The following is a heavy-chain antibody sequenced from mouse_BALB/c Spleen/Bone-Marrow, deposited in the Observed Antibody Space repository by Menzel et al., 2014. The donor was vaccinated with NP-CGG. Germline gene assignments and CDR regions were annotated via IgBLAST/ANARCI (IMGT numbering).Heavy chain of an antibody. CDR2: IRNKANGYTT. CDR1: GFTFTDYY. J-gene: IGHJ2*01. V-gene: IGHV7-3*02. Sequence: EVQGVESGGGLVQPGGSLRLSCATSGFTFTDYYMSWVRQPPGKALEWLTFIRNKANGYTTEYSASVKGRFTISRDNSQSILCLQMNTLRAEDSATYYCARDMGLLRFDYWGQGTTLTVSS. D-gene: IGHD2-3*01. CDR3: ARDMGLLRFDY.